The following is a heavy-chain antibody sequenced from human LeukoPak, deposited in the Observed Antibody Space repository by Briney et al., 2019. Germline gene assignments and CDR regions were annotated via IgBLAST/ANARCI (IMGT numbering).Heavy chain of an antibody. CDR3: ARFREGLIDY. Sequence: GGSLRLSCAASGFTFSSYEMNLVRQAPGKGLEWVSYISSSGSTIYYADSVKGRFTISRDNAKNSLYLQMNSLRAEDTAVYYCARFREGLIDYWGQGTLVTVSS. V-gene: IGHV3-48*03. CDR2: ISSSGSTI. CDR1: GFTFSSYE. J-gene: IGHJ4*02.